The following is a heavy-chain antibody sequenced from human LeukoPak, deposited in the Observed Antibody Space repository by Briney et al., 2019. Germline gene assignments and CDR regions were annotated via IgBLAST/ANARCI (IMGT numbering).Heavy chain of an antibody. D-gene: IGHD5-12*01. CDR1: GFTFSSYA. Sequence: PGGSLRLSCAASGFTFSSYAMSWVRQAPGKGLEWVSAISGSGSSTYYADSVKGRFTISRDNSKNTLYLQMNSLRAEDTAVYYCAKDFRGYDTCDYWGQGTLVTVSS. CDR3: AKDFRGYDTCDY. V-gene: IGHV3-23*01. J-gene: IGHJ4*02. CDR2: ISGSGSST.